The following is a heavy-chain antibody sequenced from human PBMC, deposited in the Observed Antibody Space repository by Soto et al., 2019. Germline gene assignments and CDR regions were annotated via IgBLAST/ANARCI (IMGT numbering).Heavy chain of an antibody. Sequence: EASVKVSCKASGYTFTSYYMHWVRQAPGQGLEWMGIINPSGGNTGYAQKFQGRVTMTRNTSISTAYMELSSLRSEDTAVYYCARGLSSTSYYYYYYMDVWGKGTTVTVSS. CDR3: ARGLSSTSYYYYYYMDV. CDR1: GYTFTSYY. D-gene: IGHD2-2*01. J-gene: IGHJ6*03. V-gene: IGHV1-46*01. CDR2: INPSGGNT.